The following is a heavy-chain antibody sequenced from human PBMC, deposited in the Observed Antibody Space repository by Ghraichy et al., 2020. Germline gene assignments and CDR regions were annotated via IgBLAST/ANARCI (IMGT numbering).Heavy chain of an antibody. CDR1: GGSISSSSYY. J-gene: IGHJ4*02. CDR3: ARHVHGGHKRSLDY. D-gene: IGHD4-23*01. Sequence: SETLSLTCTVSGGSISSSSYYWGWIRQPPGKGLEWIGSIYYSGSTYYNPSLKSRVTISVDTSKNQFSLKLSSVTAADTAVYYCARHVHGGHKRSLDYWGQGTLVTVSS. V-gene: IGHV4-39*01. CDR2: IYYSGST.